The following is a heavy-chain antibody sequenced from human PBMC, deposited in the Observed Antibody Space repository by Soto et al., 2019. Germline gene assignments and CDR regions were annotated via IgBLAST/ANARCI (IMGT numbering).Heavy chain of an antibody. CDR3: ASVTGRFLEWHIEYYFDY. D-gene: IGHD3-3*01. J-gene: IGHJ4*02. Sequence: QVQLQESGPGLVKPSQTLSLTCTVSGGSISSGGYYWSWIRQHPGKGLEWIGYIYYSGSTHYNPSLRSRVTISVDTAKNQLFLELSSVTAADTAVYYCASVTGRFLEWHIEYYFDYWGQGTLVTVSS. V-gene: IGHV4-31*03. CDR2: IYYSGST. CDR1: GGSISSGGYY.